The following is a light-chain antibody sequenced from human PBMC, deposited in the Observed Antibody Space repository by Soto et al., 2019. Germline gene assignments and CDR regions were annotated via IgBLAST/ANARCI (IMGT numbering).Light chain of an antibody. Sequence: QSALTQPDSVSGSPGQSITISCTGTSSDVGGYNYVSWYQHHPGKAPKLMIYEVTNRPSGISYRFSGSKSGNTASLTISGLWADDDAHYYCSSYRTSSTVVFGGGTKLTV. V-gene: IGLV2-14*01. J-gene: IGLJ2*01. CDR3: SSYRTSSTVV. CDR1: SSDVGGYNY. CDR2: EVT.